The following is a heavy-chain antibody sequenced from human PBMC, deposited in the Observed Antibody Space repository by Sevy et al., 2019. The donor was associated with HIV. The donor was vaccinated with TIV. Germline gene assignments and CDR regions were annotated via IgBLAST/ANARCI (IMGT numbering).Heavy chain of an antibody. CDR3: ARGNPSLEWVFASPNWFDP. J-gene: IGHJ5*02. CDR2: INHSGST. CDR1: GGSFSGYY. D-gene: IGHD3-3*01. V-gene: IGHV4-34*01. Sequence: SETLSLTCAVYGGSFSGYYWSWIRQPPGKGLEWVGEINHSGSTNYNPSLKSRVTISVEKSMNQFSLKLSSVTAADTAVYYCARGNPSLEWVFASPNWFDPWGQGTLVTVSS.